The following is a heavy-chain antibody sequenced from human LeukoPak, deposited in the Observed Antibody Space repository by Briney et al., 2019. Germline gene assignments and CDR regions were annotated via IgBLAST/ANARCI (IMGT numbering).Heavy chain of an antibody. D-gene: IGHD2-2*01. CDR2: ISAYNGNT. CDR1: GYTFTSYG. V-gene: IGHV1-18*01. Sequence: ASVKVSCKASGYTFTSYGISWVRQAPGQGLEWMGWISAYNGNTNYAQKLQGRVTMTTDTSTSTAYMELRSLRSDDTAVYYCARRGPYCSSTSCYAGTYFDYWGQGTLVTVSS. J-gene: IGHJ4*02. CDR3: ARRGPYCSSTSCYAGTYFDY.